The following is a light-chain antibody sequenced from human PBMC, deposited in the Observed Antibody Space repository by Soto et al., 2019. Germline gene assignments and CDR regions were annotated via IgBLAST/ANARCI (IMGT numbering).Light chain of an antibody. CDR3: QQYNNWPPVT. V-gene: IGKV3-15*01. CDR2: GAS. CDR1: QSISSS. Sequence: EIVMTQSPATLSVSPGERATLYCRASQSISSSLAWYQQKPGQAPRLLIYGASTRATGISARFSGSGSGTEFTLTISSLQSEDFAVYYCQQYNNWPPVTFGQGTKVDIK. J-gene: IGKJ1*01.